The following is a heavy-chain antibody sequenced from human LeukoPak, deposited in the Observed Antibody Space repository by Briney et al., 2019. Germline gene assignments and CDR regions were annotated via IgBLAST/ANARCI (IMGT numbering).Heavy chain of an antibody. D-gene: IGHD5-12*01. CDR1: GFTFDDFG. CDR2: INWNGGRT. J-gene: IGHJ3*02. CDR3: ARMWLSNAFDI. Sequence: WGSLRLSCAASGFTFDDFGMSWVRQVPGKGLEWVSGINWNGGRTGYADSVKGRFTISRDNAKKSLYLQMNSLRAEDTALYYCARMWLSNAFDIWGQGTMVTVSS. V-gene: IGHV3-20*04.